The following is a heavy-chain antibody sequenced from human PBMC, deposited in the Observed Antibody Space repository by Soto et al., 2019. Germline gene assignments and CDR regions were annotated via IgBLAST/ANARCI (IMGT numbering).Heavy chain of an antibody. J-gene: IGHJ4*02. D-gene: IGHD3-22*01. CDR3: AKGGKAYYYDSSGFTH. CDR2: ISGSGGST. Sequence: PGGSLRLSCAASGFTFSSYAMSWVRQAPGKGLEWVSAISGSGGSTYYADSVKGRFTISRDNSKNTLYLQMNSLRAEDTDVYYCAKGGKAYYYDSSGFTHWGQGTLVTVSS. V-gene: IGHV3-23*01. CDR1: GFTFSSYA.